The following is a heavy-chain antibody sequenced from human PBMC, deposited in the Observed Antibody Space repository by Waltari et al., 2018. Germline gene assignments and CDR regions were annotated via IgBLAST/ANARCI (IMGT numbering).Heavy chain of an antibody. CDR1: GYAINSGFY. Sequence: QVQLQESGPSLVKPSETLSLTCDVSGYAINSGFYWGWIRQPPGKGLEWIATIYHDGTTFYNPSLKCRVTVSMDTSKNQFSLKLGSVTAADTAVYYCSRQVLGYCTSAACRRLESWGQGTLVTVSS. J-gene: IGHJ4*02. D-gene: IGHD2-2*03. CDR2: IYHDGTT. V-gene: IGHV4-38-2*01. CDR3: SRQVLGYCTSAACRRLES.